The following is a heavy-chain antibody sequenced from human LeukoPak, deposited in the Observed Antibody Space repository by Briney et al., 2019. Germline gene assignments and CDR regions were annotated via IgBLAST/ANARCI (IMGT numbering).Heavy chain of an antibody. J-gene: IGHJ3*02. CDR3: ARWSYYYDSSGYRSDAFDI. CDR1: GVSITNYY. Sequence: SETLSLTCTVSGVSITNYYWAWIRQPPGKGLEWIGYIYYSGSTNYNPSLKSRVTISVDTSKNQFSLKLSSVTAADTAVYYCARWSYYYDSSGYRSDAFDIWGQGTMVTVSS. CDR2: IYYSGST. V-gene: IGHV4-59*08. D-gene: IGHD3-22*01.